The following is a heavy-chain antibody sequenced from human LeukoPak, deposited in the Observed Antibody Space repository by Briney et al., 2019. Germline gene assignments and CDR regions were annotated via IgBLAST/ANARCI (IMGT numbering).Heavy chain of an antibody. Sequence: GASVKVSCKASGYTFTGYYMHWVRQAPGQGLEWMGWINPNSGGTNYAQKFQGRVTMTRDTSISTAYMELSRLRSDDTAVYYCARRRRNCGGDCYSDYWGQGSLVTVSS. CDR3: ARRRRNCGGDCYSDY. V-gene: IGHV1-2*02. D-gene: IGHD2-21*02. CDR1: GYTFTGYY. J-gene: IGHJ4*02. CDR2: INPNSGGT.